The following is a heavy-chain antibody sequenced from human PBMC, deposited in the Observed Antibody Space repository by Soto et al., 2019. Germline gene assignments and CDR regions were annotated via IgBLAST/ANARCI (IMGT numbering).Heavy chain of an antibody. CDR1: GGTFSYYA. V-gene: IGHV1-69*01. D-gene: IGHD6-19*01. Sequence: QVQLVQSGAEVKKPGASVKVSCKASGGTFSYYAISWVRQAPGQGLDWMGGIIPIFGTTLYAQKFEGRITITADESTSTAYMELSGLRSEDTAVYYCARIILRDIAGLTAGLLPTKNYYFGMDVWGQGTTVTVSS. CDR2: IIPIFGTT. J-gene: IGHJ6*02. CDR3: ARIILRDIAGLTAGLLPTKNYYFGMDV.